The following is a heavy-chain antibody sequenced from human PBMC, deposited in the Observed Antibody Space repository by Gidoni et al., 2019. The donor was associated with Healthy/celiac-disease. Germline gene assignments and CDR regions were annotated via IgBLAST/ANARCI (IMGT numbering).Heavy chain of an antibody. V-gene: IGHV3-33*01. J-gene: IGHJ6*02. CDR1: GFTFSSDG. D-gene: IGHD2-15*01. Sequence: QVQLVESGGGVVQPGRSLRLSCAASGFTFSSDGMHWVRQAPGKGLEWVAVIWYDGSNKYYADSVKGRFTISRDNSKNTLYLQMNSLRAEDTAVYYCARDGTQYYCSGGSCYWAPYYYYGMDVWGQGTTVTVSS. CDR2: IWYDGSNK. CDR3: ARDGTQYYCSGGSCYWAPYYYYGMDV.